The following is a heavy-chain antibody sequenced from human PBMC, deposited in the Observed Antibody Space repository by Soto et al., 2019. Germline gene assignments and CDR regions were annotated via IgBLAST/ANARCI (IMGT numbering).Heavy chain of an antibody. D-gene: IGHD4-4*01. J-gene: IGHJ6*02. CDR2: ISYDGSNK. CDR1: GFTFSSYG. Sequence: SLRPSCAASGFTFSSYGMHWVRQAPGKGLEWVAVISYDGSNKYYADSVKGRFTISRDNSKNTLYLQMNSLRAEDTAVYYCAKDPRMTTVTLGGMDVWGQGTTVTVSS. V-gene: IGHV3-30*18. CDR3: AKDPRMTTVTLGGMDV.